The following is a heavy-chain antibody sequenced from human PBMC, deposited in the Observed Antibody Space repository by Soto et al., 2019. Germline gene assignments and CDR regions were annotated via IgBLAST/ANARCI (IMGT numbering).Heavy chain of an antibody. Sequence: SETLSLTCAVYGGSFSGYYWSWIRQPPGKGLEWIGEINHSGSTNYNPSLKSRVTISVDTSKNQFSLKLSSVTAADTAVYYCARDGPNYYDSSGYFNVNGMDVWGQGTTVTVSS. J-gene: IGHJ6*02. CDR2: INHSGST. CDR1: GGSFSGYY. CDR3: ARDGPNYYDSSGYFNVNGMDV. V-gene: IGHV4-34*09. D-gene: IGHD3-22*01.